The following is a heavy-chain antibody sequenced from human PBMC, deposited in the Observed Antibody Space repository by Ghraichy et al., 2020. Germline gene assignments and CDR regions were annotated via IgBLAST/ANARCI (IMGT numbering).Heavy chain of an antibody. CDR1: GFTFSSYA. D-gene: IGHD3-10*01. V-gene: IGHV3-23*01. CDR2: ISVSGGST. CDR3: AKSSFITMVRGVLMDY. Sequence: GGSLRLSCAASGFTFSSYAMSWVRQAPGKGLEWVSAISVSGGSTYYADSVKGRFTISRDNSKNTLYLQMNSLRAEDTAVYYCAKSSFITMVRGVLMDYWGQGTLVTVSS. J-gene: IGHJ4*02.